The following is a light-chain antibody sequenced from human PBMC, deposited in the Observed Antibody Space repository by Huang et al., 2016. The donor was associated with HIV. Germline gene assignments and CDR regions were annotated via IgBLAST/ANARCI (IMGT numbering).Light chain of an antibody. CDR2: SAS. V-gene: IGKV3-15*01. J-gene: IGKJ1*01. CDR3: QQYDDWRKT. CDR1: QSVRNN. Sequence: DILLTQSPATLSASPGERVTLSCRASQSVRNNLAWYQQRPGQAPRLLIFSASTRATAIPARFSGSGSGTEFTRNVGSLQSEDFAVYYCQQYDDWRKTFGQGTRVDFK.